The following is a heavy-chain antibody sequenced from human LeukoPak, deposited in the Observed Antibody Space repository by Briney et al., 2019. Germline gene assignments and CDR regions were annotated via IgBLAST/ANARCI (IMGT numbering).Heavy chain of an antibody. CDR3: ARRGGYSGYGNFDY. D-gene: IGHD5-12*01. Sequence: SETLSLTCTVSGASIRSYYWSWIRHPPGKGLEWIGYIYYSGSTNYNPSLKSRVTISVDTSKNQFSLKLSSVTAADTAVYYCARRGGYSGYGNFDYWGQGTLVTVSS. V-gene: IGHV4-59*01. CDR1: GASIRSYY. CDR2: IYYSGST. J-gene: IGHJ4*02.